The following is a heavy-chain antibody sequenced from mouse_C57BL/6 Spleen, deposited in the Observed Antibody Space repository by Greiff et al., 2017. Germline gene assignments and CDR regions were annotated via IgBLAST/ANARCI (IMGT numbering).Heavy chain of an antibody. CDR3: ARSKYYGSGPMDY. CDR1: GYTFTSYW. J-gene: IGHJ4*01. V-gene: IGHV1-55*01. CDR2: IYPGSGST. Sequence: QVQLQQPGAELVKPGASVKMSCKASGYTFTSYWITWVKQRPGQGLEWIGDIYPGSGSTNYNEKFKSKATLTVDTSSSTAYMQLSRLTSEDSAVYYCARSKYYGSGPMDYWGQGTTVTVSS. D-gene: IGHD1-1*01.